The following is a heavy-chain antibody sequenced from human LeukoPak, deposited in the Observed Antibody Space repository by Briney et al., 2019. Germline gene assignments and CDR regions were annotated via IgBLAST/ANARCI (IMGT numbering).Heavy chain of an antibody. CDR2: IYYSGST. V-gene: IGHV4-39*01. CDR3: ARQGLGFWFDP. J-gene: IGHJ5*02. CDR1: GGSISSSGYY. Sequence: SETLSLTCTVSGGSISSSGYYWGWIRQPPGKGLEWIASIYYSGSTYYNPSLKSRVTISVDTSKNQFSLKLSSVTAADTAVYYCARQGLGFWFDPWGQGTLVTVSS. D-gene: IGHD7-27*01.